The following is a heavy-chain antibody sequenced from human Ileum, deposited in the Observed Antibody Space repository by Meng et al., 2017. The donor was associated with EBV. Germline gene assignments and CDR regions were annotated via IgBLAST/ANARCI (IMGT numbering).Heavy chain of an antibody. Sequence: QVRLQVWAPVLLKPSGTLSLTCAVSGDSISSNNWWSWVRQSPGKGLEWIAEIHHSGTTTYNPSLKSRVTISVDKSENHFSLKLTSVTAADTAVYYCARGSDYVWGIWGQGTLVTVSS. CDR2: IHHSGTT. CDR1: GDSISSNNW. J-gene: IGHJ4*02. CDR3: ARGSDYVWGI. V-gene: IGHV4-4*02. D-gene: IGHD3-16*01.